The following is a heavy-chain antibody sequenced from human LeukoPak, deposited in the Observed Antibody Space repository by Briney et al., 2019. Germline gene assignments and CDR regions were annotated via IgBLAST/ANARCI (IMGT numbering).Heavy chain of an antibody. CDR3: AKDAQRGFDYSNSLES. D-gene: IGHD4-11*01. CDR1: GFSFSTNG. J-gene: IGHJ5*01. V-gene: IGHV3-33*06. Sequence: GGSLRLSCAASGFSFSTNGMHWVRQAPGKGLEWVAVIWSDGTQKYYGDAVKGRFTISRDNSMKTLFLQMNSLRGDDTAVYYCAKDAQRGFDYSNSLESWGQGTLVTVSS. CDR2: IWSDGTQK.